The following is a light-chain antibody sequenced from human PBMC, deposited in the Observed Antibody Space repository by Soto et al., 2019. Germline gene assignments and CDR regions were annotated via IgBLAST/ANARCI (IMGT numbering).Light chain of an antibody. V-gene: IGKV1-39*01. CDR2: AAS. CDR1: QTIIGY. J-gene: IGKJ4*01. CDR3: QKYDDAPLS. Sequence: DIQMTQSPSSLSASIGDSVTITCRASQTIIGYLNWYQQKPGKAPRLLINAASNLQSGVSSRFSGSRSGTDFTLTISSLQPGDVATYYCQKYDDAPLSFGGGTKVDIK.